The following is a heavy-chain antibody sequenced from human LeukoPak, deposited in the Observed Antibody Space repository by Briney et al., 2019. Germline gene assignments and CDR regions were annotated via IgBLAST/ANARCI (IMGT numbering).Heavy chain of an antibody. CDR3: ARAGAAVTMFFDS. CDR2: IGAYNGNT. CDR1: GYTFTAFG. J-gene: IGHJ4*02. Sequence: ASVKVSCKASGYTFTAFGITWVRQAPGQGVEWMGWIGAYNGNTNYAQKFQGRVTMTTDTSTSTAYMELRSLTSDDTAVYYCARAGAAVTMFFDSWGQGTLVTVSS. V-gene: IGHV1-18*01. D-gene: IGHD4-17*01.